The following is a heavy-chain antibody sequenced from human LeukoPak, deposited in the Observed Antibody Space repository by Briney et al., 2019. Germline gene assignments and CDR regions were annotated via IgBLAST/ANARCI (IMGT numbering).Heavy chain of an antibody. CDR3: ARGLGRYSSGWY. J-gene: IGHJ4*02. V-gene: IGHV1-8*03. D-gene: IGHD6-19*01. CDR1: GYTFTSYD. CDR2: MNPNSGNT. Sequence: ASVKVSCKASGYTFTSYDINWVRQATGQGLEWMGWMNPNSGNTGYAQKFQGRVTITRDTSASTAYMELSSLRSEDTAVYYCARGLGRYSSGWYWGQGTLVTVSS.